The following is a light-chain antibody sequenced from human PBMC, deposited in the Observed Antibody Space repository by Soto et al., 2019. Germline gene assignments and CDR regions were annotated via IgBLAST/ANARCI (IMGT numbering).Light chain of an antibody. CDR3: QQYGRT. J-gene: IGKJ1*01. CDR2: GAS. V-gene: IGKV3-20*01. Sequence: EIVLTQSPGTLSFSPGEIATLSCRASQSVSSSYLAWYQQKPGQAPRLLIYGASSRATGIPDRFSGSGSGTDFTLTISRLEPEDFAVYYCQQYGRTFGQGTKVDIK. CDR1: QSVSSSY.